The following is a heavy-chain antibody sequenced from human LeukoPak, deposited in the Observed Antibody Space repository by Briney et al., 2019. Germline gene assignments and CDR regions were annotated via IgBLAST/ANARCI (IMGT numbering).Heavy chain of an antibody. D-gene: IGHD7-27*01. V-gene: IGHV2-5*02. CDR1: GSSLSTSGVG. Sequence: SGPTLVNPTQTLTLTCTLSGSSLSTSGVGVGWIRQPPGKALEWLALIYWDDDKNYSPSLKSRLTITKDTSKNQVVLTITNMDPADTATYYCAHRRWGDFDYWGQGTLVTVSS. J-gene: IGHJ4*02. CDR2: IYWDDDK. CDR3: AHRRWGDFDY.